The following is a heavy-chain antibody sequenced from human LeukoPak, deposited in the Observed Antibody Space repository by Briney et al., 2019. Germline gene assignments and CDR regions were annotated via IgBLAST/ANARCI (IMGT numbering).Heavy chain of an antibody. CDR1: GFPCTNAW. D-gene: IGHD2-2*01. Sequence: GGSLRLSCAASGFPCTNAWMNWVRQAPGKGLEWVGRIKSKTDSGTIDYAAPVKGRFTISRDDSKNTLYLQMNSLKTEDTAVYYCATRVVVDWGQGTLVTVSS. CDR3: ATRVVVD. J-gene: IGHJ4*02. CDR2: IKSKTDSGTI. V-gene: IGHV3-15*07.